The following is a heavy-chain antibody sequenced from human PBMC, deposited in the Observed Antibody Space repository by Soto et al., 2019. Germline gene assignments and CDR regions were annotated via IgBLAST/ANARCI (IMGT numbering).Heavy chain of an antibody. V-gene: IGHV4-39*01. J-gene: IGHJ4*02. D-gene: IGHD3-9*01. Sequence: SETLSLTCTVSGGSISSSSYYWGWIRQPPGKGLEWIGSIYYSGSTYYNPSLKSRVTISVDTSKNQFSLKLSSVTAADTAVYYCASRVVRYFDRGGYWGQGTLVTVSS. CDR1: GGSISSSSYY. CDR3: ASRVVRYFDRGGY. CDR2: IYYSGST.